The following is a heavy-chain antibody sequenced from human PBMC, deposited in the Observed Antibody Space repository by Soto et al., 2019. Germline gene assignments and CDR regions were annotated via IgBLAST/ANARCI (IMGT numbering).Heavy chain of an antibody. V-gene: IGHV3-23*01. CDR1: GFTFSSYA. D-gene: IGHD4-17*01. Sequence: EVQLLESGGGLVQPGGSRRLSCAASGFTFSSYAMSWVRQSPGTGLEWVSAISGSGGSTYYADSVKGRLTISRDNAKNSLYLQVNSLSAEDTAVYYCARAKYGDYAGAFDIWGQGTMVTVSS. CDR2: ISGSGGST. J-gene: IGHJ3*02. CDR3: ARAKYGDYAGAFDI.